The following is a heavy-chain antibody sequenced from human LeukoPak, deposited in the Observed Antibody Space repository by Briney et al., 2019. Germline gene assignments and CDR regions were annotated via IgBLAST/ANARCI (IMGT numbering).Heavy chain of an antibody. CDR2: IYYSGST. CDR1: GGSISSGGYY. J-gene: IGHJ6*02. V-gene: IGHV4-31*03. CDR3: ARDCSSTSCYNGMDV. D-gene: IGHD2-2*02. Sequence: PSETLSLTCTVSGGSISSGGYYWSWIRQHPGKGLEWIGYIYYSGSTYYNPSLKSRVTISVDTSKNQFSLKLSSVTAADTAVYYCARDCSSTSCYNGMDVWGQGTRSPSP.